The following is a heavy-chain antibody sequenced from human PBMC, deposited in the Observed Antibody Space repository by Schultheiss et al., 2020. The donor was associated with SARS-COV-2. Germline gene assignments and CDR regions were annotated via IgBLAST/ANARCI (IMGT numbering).Heavy chain of an antibody. J-gene: IGHJ4*02. D-gene: IGHD3-10*01. CDR3: AKPTITMVRGYYFDY. Sequence: GESLKISCAASGFTFSSYGMHWVRQAPGKGLEWVAVISYDGSNKYYADSVKGRFTISRDNSKNTLYLQMNSLRAEDTAVYYCAKPTITMVRGYYFDYWGQGTLVTVSS. CDR2: ISYDGSNK. V-gene: IGHV3-30*18. CDR1: GFTFSSYG.